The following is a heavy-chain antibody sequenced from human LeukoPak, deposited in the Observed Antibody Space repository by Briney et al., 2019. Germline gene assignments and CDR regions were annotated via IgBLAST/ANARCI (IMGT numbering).Heavy chain of an antibody. J-gene: IGHJ4*02. CDR1: GFTFSSYA. CDR2: IKPDGSEK. V-gene: IGHV3-7*01. D-gene: IGHD1-20*01. Sequence: GGSLRLSCAASGFTFSSYAMGWVRQPPGKGLEWVANIKPDGSEKYYVDSVKGRFTISRDDAKNSLYFQMNSLRADDTAVYYCASGGYNWNRLDYWGQGTLVAVSS. CDR3: ASGGYNWNRLDY.